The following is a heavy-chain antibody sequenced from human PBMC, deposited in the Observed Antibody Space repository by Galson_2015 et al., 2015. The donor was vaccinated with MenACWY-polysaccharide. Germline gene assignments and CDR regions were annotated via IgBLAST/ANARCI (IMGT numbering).Heavy chain of an antibody. CDR2: IYPGDSDT. D-gene: IGHD2-21*02. CDR3: ARSYCGGDCYSNYWYFDP. CDR1: GYSFTSYW. Sequence: SGAEVKKPGESLKISCKGSGYSFTSYWIGWVRQMPGKGLEWMGIIYPGDSDTRYSPSFQGQVTISADKSISTAYLQWSSLKASDTAMYYCARSYCGGDCYSNYWYFDPWGRGTLVTVSS. J-gene: IGHJ2*01. V-gene: IGHV5-51*03.